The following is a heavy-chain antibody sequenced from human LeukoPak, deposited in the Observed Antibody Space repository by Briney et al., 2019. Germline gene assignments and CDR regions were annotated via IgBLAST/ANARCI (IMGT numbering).Heavy chain of an antibody. D-gene: IGHD3-10*01. CDR3: ARVRFHLPRFGEPPDRGDAFDI. CDR1: GFTFSDYY. V-gene: IGHV3-11*06. Sequence: KPGGSLRLSCAASGFTFSDYYMSWIRQAPGKGLEWVSYISDSSSSTNYADPVKGRFTISRDNAKNSLYLQMNSLRAEDTAVYYCARVRFHLPRFGEPPDRGDAFDIWGQGTMVTVSS. CDR2: ISDSSSST. J-gene: IGHJ3*02.